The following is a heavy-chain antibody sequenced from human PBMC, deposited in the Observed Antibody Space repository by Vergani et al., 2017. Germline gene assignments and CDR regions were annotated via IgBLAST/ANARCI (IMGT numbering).Heavy chain of an antibody. CDR2: IYWNDDQ. CDR3: VYSETECGTTGCFYPFYYYYYMDV. CDR1: GFSLNTRGVS. D-gene: IGHD1-7*01. Sequence: QITLKESGPTLVKPTQTLTLTCTFSGFSLNTRGVSVAWIRQPPGKALDWLALIYWNDDQHYSPSLNNRVTITKYTSKNQVVLTMTNMDYVDTGTYYCVYSETECGTTGCFYPFYYYYYMDVWGKGTTVTVSS. V-gene: IGHV2-5*04. J-gene: IGHJ6*03.